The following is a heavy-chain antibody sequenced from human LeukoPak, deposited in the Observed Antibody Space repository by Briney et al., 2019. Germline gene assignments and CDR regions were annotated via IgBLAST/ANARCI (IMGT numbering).Heavy chain of an antibody. CDR1: GFTFSSYS. Sequence: GGSLRLSCAASGFTFSSYSMNWVRQAPGKGLEWVSVIYSGGSTYYADSVKGRFTISRDNSKNTLYLQMNSLRAEDTAVYYCARVGYDILTGYLIDYWGQGTLVTVSS. CDR3: ARVGYDILTGYLIDY. V-gene: IGHV3-66*01. J-gene: IGHJ4*02. CDR2: IYSGGST. D-gene: IGHD3-9*01.